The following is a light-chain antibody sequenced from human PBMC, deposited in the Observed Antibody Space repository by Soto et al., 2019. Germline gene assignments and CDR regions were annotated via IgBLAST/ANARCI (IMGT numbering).Light chain of an antibody. Sequence: QSVQSHSASVSWSPGQLITIACSGTTSDVGGYNLVSWYQQHTAKAPKLLIYEGTQRPSGVSSRFSGSKSGNTASLTISGLQAEEEADYYCCSYASSSYYVFGTGTKVTVL. J-gene: IGLJ1*01. CDR2: EGT. CDR3: CSYASSSYYV. V-gene: IGLV2-23*01. CDR1: TSDVGGYNL.